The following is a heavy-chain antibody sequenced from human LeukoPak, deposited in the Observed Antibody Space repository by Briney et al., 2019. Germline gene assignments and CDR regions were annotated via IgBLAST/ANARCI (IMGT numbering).Heavy chain of an antibody. D-gene: IGHD3-22*01. Sequence: PGASLRLSCAASGFTFSSCAMSWVRQAPGEGLEWVSAISGSGDSTYYADSVKGRFTISRDNSKNTLYLQMNSLRAEDTAVYYCAKHSSDTGGYSILPYFDYWGQGTLVTVSS. J-gene: IGHJ4*02. CDR3: AKHSSDTGGYSILPYFDY. CDR2: ISGSGDST. V-gene: IGHV3-23*01. CDR1: GFTFSSCA.